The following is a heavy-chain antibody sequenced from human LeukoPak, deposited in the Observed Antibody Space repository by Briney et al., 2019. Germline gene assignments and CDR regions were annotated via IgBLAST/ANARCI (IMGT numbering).Heavy chain of an antibody. V-gene: IGHV3-7*01. D-gene: IGHD3-16*02. Sequence: GGSLRLSCAASGSTFSTYWMSWVRQAPGKGLEWVANIKQDGSEKYYVDSVKGRFTISRDNAKNSLYLQMNSLRAEDTAVYYCARDQSDYIWGSYRWFDYWGQGTLVTVSS. CDR2: IKQDGSEK. CDR1: GSTFSTYW. J-gene: IGHJ4*02. CDR3: ARDQSDYIWGSYRWFDY.